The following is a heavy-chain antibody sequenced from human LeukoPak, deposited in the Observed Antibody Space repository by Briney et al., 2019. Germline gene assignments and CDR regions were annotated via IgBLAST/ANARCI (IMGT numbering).Heavy chain of an antibody. J-gene: IGHJ4*02. CDR1: GYTFTSYY. D-gene: IGHD6-13*01. CDR2: INPNSGGT. CDR3: ARDGAGIAAAGPHDY. V-gene: IGHV1-2*02. Sequence: GASVKVSCKASGYTFTSYYMHWVRQAPGQGLEWMGWINPNSGGTNYAQKFQGRVTMTRDTSISTAYMELSRLRSDDTAVYYCARDGAGIAAAGPHDYWGQGTLVTVSS.